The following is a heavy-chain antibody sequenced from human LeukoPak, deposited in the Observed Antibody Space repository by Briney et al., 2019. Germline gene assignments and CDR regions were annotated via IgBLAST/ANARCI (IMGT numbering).Heavy chain of an antibody. CDR3: AKDSWELLAFDY. CDR2: ISGSGGNT. CDR1: GFTFNSYA. V-gene: IGHV3-23*01. J-gene: IGHJ4*02. D-gene: IGHD1-26*01. Sequence: GGSLRLSCAASGFTFNSYAMSWVRQAPGKGLEWVSAISGSGGNTYCADSVKGRFTISRDNSKNTLYLQMNSLRAEDTAVYYCAKDSWELLAFDYWGQGTLVTVSS.